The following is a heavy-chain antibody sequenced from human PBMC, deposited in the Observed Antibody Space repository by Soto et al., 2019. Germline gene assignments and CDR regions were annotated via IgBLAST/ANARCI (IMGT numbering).Heavy chain of an antibody. Sequence: HPGGSLRLSCAASGFTFSNFVMRWVRQAPGKGLEWVSTITETGGDTYYTDSVKGRFTISRDNSKNTLYLQMSSLRAEDTALYYCTKASSDRHHMDVGGQGTTVTVSS. V-gene: IGHV3-23*01. CDR3: TKASSDRHHMDV. CDR1: GFTFSNFV. CDR2: ITETGGDT. J-gene: IGHJ6*02. D-gene: IGHD6-6*01.